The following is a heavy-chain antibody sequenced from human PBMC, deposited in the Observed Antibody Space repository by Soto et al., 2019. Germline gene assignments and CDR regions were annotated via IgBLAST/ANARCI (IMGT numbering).Heavy chain of an antibody. CDR1: GFTFSNDC. V-gene: IGHV3-74*01. CDR2: INSDGSRT. D-gene: IGHD7-27*01. Sequence: EVQLVESGGGLIQPGGSLRLSCAASGFTFSNDCMHWVRQVPGKGLLWVANINSDGSRTTYADSVKGRFTISRDNAKDTLSLQVNSLRAEDTGVYYCARDRNWASDYWGQGTLVTVSS. J-gene: IGHJ4*02. CDR3: ARDRNWASDY.